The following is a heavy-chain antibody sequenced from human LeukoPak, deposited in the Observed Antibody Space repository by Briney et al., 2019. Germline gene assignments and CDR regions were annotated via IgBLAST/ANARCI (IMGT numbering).Heavy chain of an antibody. V-gene: IGHV3-30*03. CDR3: VRDQGFPTDF. CDR1: GFTFSSYG. J-gene: IGHJ4*02. CDR2: ISYDGS. Sequence: GGSLRLSCAASGFTFSSYGMHWVRQAPGKGLEWVAVISYDGSQYADSVKGRFTISRDNSKNTLYLQMNSLRAEDTAVYYCVRDQGFPTDFWGQGTLVTVSS.